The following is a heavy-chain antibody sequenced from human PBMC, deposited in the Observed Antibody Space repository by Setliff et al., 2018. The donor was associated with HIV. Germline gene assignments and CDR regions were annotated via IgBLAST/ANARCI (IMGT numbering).Heavy chain of an antibody. D-gene: IGHD6-19*01. CDR3: ARVPYRSAWFSWGHDAFDI. CDR1: GYSFARCG. CDR2: ISGFNGNT. V-gene: IGHV1-18*01. Sequence: ASVKVSCKASGYSFARCGLSWVRQAPGQGLEWMGWISGFNGNTKYAQSFQDRVAMTTETATSTADMEMRSLRSDDTAVYFCARVPYRSAWFSWGHDAFDIWGQGTMVTVSS. J-gene: IGHJ3*02.